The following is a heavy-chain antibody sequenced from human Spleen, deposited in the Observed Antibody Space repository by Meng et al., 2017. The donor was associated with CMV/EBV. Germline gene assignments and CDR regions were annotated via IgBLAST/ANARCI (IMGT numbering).Heavy chain of an antibody. CDR2: IKEDGSEK. D-gene: IGHD3-10*02. Sequence: SCAGSGFTVSNNDMNWVRQAPGKGLEWVANIKEDGSEKYYVDSVKGRFIISRDNAKNSLYLQMNSLRAEDTAVYYCARGHNMFAWFDPWGQGTLVTVSS. CDR1: GFTVSNND. V-gene: IGHV3-7*01. CDR3: ARGHNMFAWFDP. J-gene: IGHJ5*02.